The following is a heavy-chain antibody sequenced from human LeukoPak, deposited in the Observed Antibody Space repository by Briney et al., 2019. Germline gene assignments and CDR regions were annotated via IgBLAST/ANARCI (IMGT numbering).Heavy chain of an antibody. J-gene: IGHJ4*02. CDR1: GFTFSSYW. CDR3: AKHYGSGTYYNYFTY. CDR2: INSEGSST. Sequence: GGSLRLSCAASGFTFSSYWMHWVRQVPGKGLVWVSCINSEGSSTNYADSVKGRFTISRDNAKNTLFLQMNSLRAEDRATYYCAKHYGSGTYYNYFTYCGQGTLVSVSS. D-gene: IGHD3-10*01. V-gene: IGHV3-74*01.